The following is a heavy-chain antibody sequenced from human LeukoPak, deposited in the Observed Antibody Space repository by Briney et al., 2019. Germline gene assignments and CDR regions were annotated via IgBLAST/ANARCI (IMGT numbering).Heavy chain of an antibody. V-gene: IGHV3-30-3*01. CDR3: ARGRYGDYLDY. CDR1: GFTFSSYA. Sequence: GGSLRLSCAASGFTFSSYAMHWVRQAPGKGLEWVAVISYDGSNKYYADSVKGRFTISRDNSKNTLYLQMNSLRAEDTAVYYCARGRYGDYLDYWGQGTRVTVSS. CDR2: ISYDGSNK. J-gene: IGHJ4*02. D-gene: IGHD4-17*01.